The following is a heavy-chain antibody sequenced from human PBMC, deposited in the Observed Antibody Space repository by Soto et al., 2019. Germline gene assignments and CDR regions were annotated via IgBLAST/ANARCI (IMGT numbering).Heavy chain of an antibody. J-gene: IGHJ5*02. CDR1: GFTFRSYY. D-gene: IGHD5-18*01. CDR3: ARAMDAAMASKDNWFDP. Sequence: QVQLVESGGGVVQPGRSLRLSCAASGFTFRSYYMHWVRQAPGKGLEWVASISYDENNKYYTDSVKGRFTISRDNSKNTLFLQMNSLRAEDTAVYYCARAMDAAMASKDNWFDPWGQGALVTVSS. V-gene: IGHV3-30-3*01. CDR2: ISYDENNK.